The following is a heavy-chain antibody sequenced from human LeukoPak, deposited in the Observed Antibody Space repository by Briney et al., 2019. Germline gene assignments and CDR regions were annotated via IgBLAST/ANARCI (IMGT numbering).Heavy chain of an antibody. Sequence: PGGSLRLSCAASGFTFSSYAMSWVRQAPGKGLEWVSAISGSGGSTYYADSVKGRFTISRDNSKNTLYLQMNSLRAEDTAVYYCAKDPAYYDFWSGYYTYFEPYFDYWGQGTLVTVSS. J-gene: IGHJ4*02. CDR2: ISGSGGST. D-gene: IGHD3-3*01. CDR1: GFTFSSYA. CDR3: AKDPAYYDFWSGYYTYFEPYFDY. V-gene: IGHV3-23*01.